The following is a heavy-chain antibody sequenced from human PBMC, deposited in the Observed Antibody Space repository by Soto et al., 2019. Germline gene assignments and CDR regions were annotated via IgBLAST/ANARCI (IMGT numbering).Heavy chain of an antibody. J-gene: IGHJ4*02. Sequence: PGGSLRLSCAASGFTFSSYAMSWFRQAPGKGLEWVSAISGSGGSTYYADSVKGRFTISRDNSKNTLYLQMNSLRAEDTAVYYCAKTSAYCGGDCPIRKYYFDYWGQGTLVTVSS. V-gene: IGHV3-23*01. CDR1: GFTFSSYA. CDR2: ISGSGGST. CDR3: AKTSAYCGGDCPIRKYYFDY. D-gene: IGHD2-21*02.